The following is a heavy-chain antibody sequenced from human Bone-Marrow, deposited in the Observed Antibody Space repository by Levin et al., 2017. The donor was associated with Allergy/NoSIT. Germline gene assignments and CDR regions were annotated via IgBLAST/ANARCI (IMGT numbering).Heavy chain of an antibody. Sequence: GGSLRLSCATSGFTFDDYTMHWVRQAPGKGLEWVSLIEWTGSTTDYADSVKGRFTISRDNHKKSLYLQMSSLRSEDTALYYCARDRTRYGSGRYGLNYWGQGTLVTVSS. J-gene: IGHJ4*02. CDR1: GFTFDDYT. CDR3: ARDRTRYGSGRYGLNY. V-gene: IGHV3-43*01. CDR2: IEWTGSTT. D-gene: IGHD3-10*01.